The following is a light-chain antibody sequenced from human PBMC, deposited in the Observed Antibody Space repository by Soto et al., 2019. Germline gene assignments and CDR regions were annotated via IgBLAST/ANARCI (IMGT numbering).Light chain of an antibody. CDR1: QSISSY. CDR3: QQTYSTPPT. CDR2: AAS. Sequence: ITQSLSSLSASIGDRVTITCRASQSISSYLNWYQQKPGKAPTLRIYAASSLQSGVPSRFSGSGSGTDFTLTISSLQPEDYATYYCQQTYSTPPTFCQGTNLANK. V-gene: IGKV1-39*01. J-gene: IGKJ1*01.